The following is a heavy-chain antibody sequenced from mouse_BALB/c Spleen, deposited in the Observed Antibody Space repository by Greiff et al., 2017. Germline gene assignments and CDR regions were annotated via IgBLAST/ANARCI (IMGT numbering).Heavy chain of an antibody. CDR1: GYTFSSYC. J-gene: IGHJ2*01. D-gene: IGHD1-1*02. CDR3: ARNGPFDY. V-gene: IGHV1-9*01. Sequence: VQLQQSVAELMKPGASVKISCKATGYTFSSYCIEWVMQRPGHGLEWIGEILPGSGSTNYNEKFKGKATFTADTSSNTAYMQLSRLTSEDSAVYYCARNGPFDYWGQGTTLTVSS. CDR2: ILPGSGST.